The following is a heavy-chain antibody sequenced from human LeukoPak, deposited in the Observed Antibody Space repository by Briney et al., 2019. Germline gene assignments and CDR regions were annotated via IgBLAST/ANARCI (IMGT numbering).Heavy chain of an antibody. D-gene: IGHD3-10*01. Sequence: GSLRLSCAASGFTFSSYGMGWIRQSPVKGLEWIGEVNYSGSTAYNPSLKSRVTISVDASKNQFSLTVSSLTAADTAVYYCARVGDLYRAHRVRGLSPDYYYMDVWGKGTTVTVSS. CDR3: ARVGDLYRAHRVRGLSPDYYYMDV. CDR1: GFTFSSYG. J-gene: IGHJ6*03. V-gene: IGHV4-34*01. CDR2: VNYSGST.